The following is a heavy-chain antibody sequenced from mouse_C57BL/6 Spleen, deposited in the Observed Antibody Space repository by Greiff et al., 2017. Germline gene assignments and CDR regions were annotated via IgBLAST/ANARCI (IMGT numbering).Heavy chain of an antibody. CDR2: IGSGGST. V-gene: IGHV2-2*01. CDR1: GFSLTSYG. Sequence: VQLQQSGPGLVQPSQTLSITCTVSGFSLTSYGVHWVRQSPGKGLEWLGEIGSGGSTDYNAAFISRVSISKNTTKSQVFFKMNSLQADATSIYYCARNSKGPFDYWGQGTTLTVSS. CDR3: ARNSKGPFDY. J-gene: IGHJ2*01.